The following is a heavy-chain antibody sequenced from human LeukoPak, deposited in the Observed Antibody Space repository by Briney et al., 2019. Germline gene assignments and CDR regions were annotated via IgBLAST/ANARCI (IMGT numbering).Heavy chain of an antibody. CDR1: GGSLSSGTYY. Sequence: SETLSLTCTVSGGSLSSGTYYWASIRQPPGEGVEWIGSIYYSGFSFHNPSPKSRDTMSIHTSKNHLSLYLTSVTAADTAVYYCARHFGQLAPFELWGQGTLVTVSS. V-gene: IGHV4-39*01. J-gene: IGHJ4*02. CDR3: ARHFGQLAPFEL. CDR2: IYYSGFS. D-gene: IGHD3/OR15-3a*01.